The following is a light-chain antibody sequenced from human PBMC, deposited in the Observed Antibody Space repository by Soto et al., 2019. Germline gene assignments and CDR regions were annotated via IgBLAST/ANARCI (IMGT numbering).Light chain of an antibody. CDR1: SSDVGTYSH. V-gene: IGLV2-23*01. Sequence: QSALTQPASVSGSPGQTITISCTGSSSDVGTYSHVSWYQCHPGKVPKLIIYEGTKRPSGVSNRFSGSEPGNTASLTISGLQAEADYDYLCCASAPSRTVVFGTGTKLTVL. J-gene: IGLJ1*01. CDR3: CASAPSRTVV. CDR2: EGT.